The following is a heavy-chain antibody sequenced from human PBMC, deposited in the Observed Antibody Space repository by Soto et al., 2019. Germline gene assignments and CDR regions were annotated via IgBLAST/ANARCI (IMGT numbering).Heavy chain of an antibody. J-gene: IGHJ6*02. CDR3: AKGGVTLFAVGGSMDF. Sequence: GGDRRVSCAASGFTFNNFAMTWVRQAPGKGLEWVSSISGSGPSTYYADSVKGRFTISRDNSKNTLYLQMKSLRAEDTAVYYCAKGGVTLFAVGGSMDFCGPGPTGTVSS. D-gene: IGHD3-3*01. V-gene: IGHV3-23*01. CDR1: GFTFNNFA. CDR2: ISGSGPST.